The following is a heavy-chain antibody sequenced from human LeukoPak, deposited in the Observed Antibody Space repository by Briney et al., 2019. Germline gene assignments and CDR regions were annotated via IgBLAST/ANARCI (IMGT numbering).Heavy chain of an antibody. CDR3: ARGPSSSWPTLDY. CDR1: GFTFSSCR. J-gene: IGHJ4*02. V-gene: IGHV3-74*01. Sequence: SGGSLRLSCAASGFTFSSCRMHWVRQAPGKGLVWVSRINSDGSSTTYADSVKGRFTISRDNAKNTLYLQMNSLRAEDTAVYYCARGPSSSWPTLDYWGQGTLVAVSS. CDR2: INSDGSST. D-gene: IGHD6-13*01.